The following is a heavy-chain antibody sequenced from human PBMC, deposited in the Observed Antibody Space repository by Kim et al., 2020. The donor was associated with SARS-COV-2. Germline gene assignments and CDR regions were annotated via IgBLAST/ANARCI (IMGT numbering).Heavy chain of an antibody. CDR2: IGTAGDP. V-gene: IGHV3-13*05. J-gene: IGHJ5*02. CDR1: GFTFSSYD. CDR3: ARGARWGIAAAGTGLDP. D-gene: IGHD6-13*01. Sequence: GGSLRLSCAASGFTFSSYDMHWVRQATGKGLEWVSAIGTAGDPYYPGSVKGRFTISRENAKNSLYLQMNSLRAGDTAVYYCARGARWGIAAAGTGLDPWGQGTLVTVSS.